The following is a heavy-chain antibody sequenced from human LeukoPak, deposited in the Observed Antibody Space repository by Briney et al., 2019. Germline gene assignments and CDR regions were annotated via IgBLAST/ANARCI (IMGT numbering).Heavy chain of an antibody. Sequence: PGGSLRLSCAAAGFTVSSNYMRWGRQAAGKGLEGVSVIYSGGSTYYADSVKGRFTISIDNSKNTLYLQMNSLRAEDTAVYYCARDREFDYWGQGTLVTVSS. V-gene: IGHV3-53*01. J-gene: IGHJ4*02. CDR2: IYSGGST. CDR1: GFTVSSNY. CDR3: ARDREFDY.